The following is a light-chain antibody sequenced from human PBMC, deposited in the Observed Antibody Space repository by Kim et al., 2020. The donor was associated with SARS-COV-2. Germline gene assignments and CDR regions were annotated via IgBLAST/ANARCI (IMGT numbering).Light chain of an antibody. V-gene: IGKV1-5*03. CDR2: TAS. J-gene: IGKJ4*01. CDR1: QNIDAW. Sequence: ASVGDRVTIPCRASQNIDAWLAWYQQKPGNAPKLLIYTASTLESGVPSRFSGSGSGTEFTLTISSLQPDDFATYYCQQYKTYPVTFGGGTKVDIK. CDR3: QQYKTYPVT.